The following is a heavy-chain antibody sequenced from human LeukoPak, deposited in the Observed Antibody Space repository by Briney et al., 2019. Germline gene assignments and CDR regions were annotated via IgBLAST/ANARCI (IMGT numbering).Heavy chain of an antibody. D-gene: IGHD6-19*01. CDR3: AKGTGSGWSWYYFDY. Sequence: GGSLRLSCAASGFTFSSYAMSWVRQAPGKGLEWVSAISGSGGSTYYANSVKGRFTISRDNSKNTLYLQMNSLRAEDTAVYYCAKGTGSGWSWYYFDYWGQGTLVIVSS. J-gene: IGHJ4*02. CDR2: ISGSGGST. V-gene: IGHV3-23*01. CDR1: GFTFSSYA.